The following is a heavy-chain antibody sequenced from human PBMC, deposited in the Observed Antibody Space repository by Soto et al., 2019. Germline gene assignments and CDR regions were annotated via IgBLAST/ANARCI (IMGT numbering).Heavy chain of an antibody. V-gene: IGHV1-69*12. CDR2: IIPIFGTA. CDR3: ARGNHRWLQWWYFDL. D-gene: IGHD5-12*01. J-gene: IGHJ2*01. Sequence: QVQLVQSGAEVKKPGSSVTVSCKASGGTFSSYTISWVRQAPGQGLEWMGGIIPIFGTANYAQKFQGRVTIXXDXSXTPAYMELSSLRSEDTAVYYCARGNHRWLQWWYFDLWGRGTLVTVSS. CDR1: GGTFSSYT.